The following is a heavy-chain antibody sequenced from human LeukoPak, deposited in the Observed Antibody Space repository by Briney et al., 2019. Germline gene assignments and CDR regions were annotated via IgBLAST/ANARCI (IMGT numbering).Heavy chain of an antibody. J-gene: IGHJ4*02. D-gene: IGHD2-2*01. CDR1: GYRFTDYY. Sequence: ASVKVSCKASGYRFTDYYVHWVRLAPGQGLEWMGWINPNNGGTNYAQKFYGRVTMTRDTSITTAYMELNRLTSDDTAAYYCARELGFCSSTSCPLYHYWGQGTLVTVSS. CDR3: ARELGFCSSTSCPLYHY. V-gene: IGHV1-2*02. CDR2: INPNNGGT.